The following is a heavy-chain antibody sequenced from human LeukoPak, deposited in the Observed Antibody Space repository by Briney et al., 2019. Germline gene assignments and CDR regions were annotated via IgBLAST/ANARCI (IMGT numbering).Heavy chain of an antibody. V-gene: IGHV1-2*02. CDR3: AKGMTTVTTGWFDP. J-gene: IGHJ5*02. CDR1: GYSFTGYY. D-gene: IGHD4-17*01. Sequence: GASVKVPCKASGYSFTGYYMHWVRQAPGQGLEWMGWINANSGGTNYAQNFQGRATMTRDTSISTAYMELSRLRSHDTAVYYCAKGMTTVTTGWFDPWGQGTLVTVSS. CDR2: INANSGGT.